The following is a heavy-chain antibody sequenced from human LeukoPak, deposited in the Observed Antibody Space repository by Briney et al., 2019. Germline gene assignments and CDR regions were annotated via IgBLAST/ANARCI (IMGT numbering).Heavy chain of an antibody. J-gene: IGHJ4*02. CDR1: GGSISGYY. D-gene: IGHD5-24*01. Sequence: SETLSLTCTVSGGSISGYYWSWIRQPPGKGLEWIGYIYYSGSTNYNPSLKGRVTISLDTSKNQFSLKLSSVTAADTAVYYCARGGMATIWDYWGQGILVTVSS. CDR2: IYYSGST. CDR3: ARGGMATIWDY. V-gene: IGHV4-59*01.